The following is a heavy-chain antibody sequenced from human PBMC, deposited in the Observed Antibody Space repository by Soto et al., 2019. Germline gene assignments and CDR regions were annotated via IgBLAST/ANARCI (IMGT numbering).Heavy chain of an antibody. V-gene: IGHV3-74*01. Sequence: EVQLVESGGGLVQPGGSLRLSCAASGFTFRDHWMHWVRQAPGKGLVWVSRSNSDGSTTTYADSVKGRFTISRDNAKSTLYLQLNSLRAEDTALYYCASGYSSGPDYWGQGTLVYVSS. D-gene: IGHD6-19*01. CDR2: SNSDGSTT. CDR1: GFTFRDHW. CDR3: ASGYSSGPDY. J-gene: IGHJ4*02.